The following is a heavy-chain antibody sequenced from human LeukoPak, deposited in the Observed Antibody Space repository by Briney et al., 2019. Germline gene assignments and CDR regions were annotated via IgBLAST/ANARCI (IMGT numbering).Heavy chain of an antibody. CDR3: ARAQDIVVVGENWFDP. V-gene: IGHV4-59*01. CDR2: IYYSGST. D-gene: IGHD2-15*01. J-gene: IGHJ5*02. Sequence: PSETLSLTCTVSGGSISSYYWSWIRQPPGKGLEWIGYIYYSGSTNYNPSLKSRVTISVDTSKNQFSLKLSSVTAEDTPVYYCARAQDIVVVGENWFDPWGQGTLVTVSS. CDR1: GGSISSYY.